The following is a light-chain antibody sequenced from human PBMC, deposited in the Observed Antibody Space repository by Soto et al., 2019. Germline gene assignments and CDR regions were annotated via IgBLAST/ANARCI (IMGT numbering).Light chain of an antibody. V-gene: IGKV1-5*01. CDR3: QQYSDFLLS. CDR2: DAS. J-gene: IGKJ3*01. Sequence: DIQMTQSPSTLSASVGDRVTITCRASQSISRSLAWYQQKPGKAPSLLIYDASSLEGGVPSRFSGSGFGTEFTLTITNVQPADFATYYCQQYSDFLLSFGPGTTVDFK. CDR1: QSISRS.